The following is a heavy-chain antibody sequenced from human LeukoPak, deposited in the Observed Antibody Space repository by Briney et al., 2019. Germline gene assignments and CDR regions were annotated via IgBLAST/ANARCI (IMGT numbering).Heavy chain of an antibody. V-gene: IGHV3-11*04. Sequence: GGSLRLSCAASGFTFSDYYMSWIRQAPGKGLEWVSYISSSGSTIYYADSVKGRFTISRDNAKSSLYLQMNSLRAEDTAVYYCARDLSHDYGPGSYYRKYYFDYWGQGTLVTVSS. D-gene: IGHD3-10*01. J-gene: IGHJ4*02. CDR3: ARDLSHDYGPGSYYRKYYFDY. CDR1: GFTFSDYY. CDR2: ISSSGSTI.